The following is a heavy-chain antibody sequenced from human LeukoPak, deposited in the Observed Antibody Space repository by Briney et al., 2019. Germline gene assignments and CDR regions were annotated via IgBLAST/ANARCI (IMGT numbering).Heavy chain of an antibody. CDR2: ISYDGSNE. Sequence: GGSLRLSCAASGFTFSTYGMHWVRQAPGKGLEWVGVISYDGSNEYYADSVKGRSTISRDNAKNTLFLEMNSLRPEDTAVYYCAKVGLQLVRYSFDHWGQGALVTVSS. D-gene: IGHD6-13*01. CDR1: GFTFSTYG. CDR3: AKVGLQLVRYSFDH. J-gene: IGHJ4*02. V-gene: IGHV3-30*18.